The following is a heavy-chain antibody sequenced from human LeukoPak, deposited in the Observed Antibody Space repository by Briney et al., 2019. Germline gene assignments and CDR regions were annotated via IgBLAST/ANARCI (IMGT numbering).Heavy chain of an antibody. D-gene: IGHD2-21*02. Sequence: PGGSLRLSCAASGYTFSDYYMSWIRQAPGKGLEWVSYISSSGSTIYYADSVKGRFTISRDNAKNSLYLRMNSLRAEDTAVYYCARDPIYCGGDCYSFGNWFDPWGQGTLVTVSS. CDR2: ISSSGSTI. CDR1: GYTFSDYY. J-gene: IGHJ5*02. CDR3: ARDPIYCGGDCYSFGNWFDP. V-gene: IGHV3-11*01.